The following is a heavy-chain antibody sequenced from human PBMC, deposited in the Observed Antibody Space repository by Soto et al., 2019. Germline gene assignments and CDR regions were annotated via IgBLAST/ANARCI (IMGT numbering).Heavy chain of an antibody. CDR1: GFTFTSHA. J-gene: IGHJ4*02. CDR2: ISNSGAT. V-gene: IGHV3-23*01. CDR3: ARDRSIRGYCTPSSCLYYFDY. Sequence: GGSLRLSCVASGFTFTSHAFNWVRQAPGRGLEWVSSISNSGATYYTDSVKGRFTISRDDSRDTVHLQMNSLRAEDTAVYYCARDRSIRGYCTPSSCLYYFDYWGQGTLVTVSS. D-gene: IGHD2-8*01.